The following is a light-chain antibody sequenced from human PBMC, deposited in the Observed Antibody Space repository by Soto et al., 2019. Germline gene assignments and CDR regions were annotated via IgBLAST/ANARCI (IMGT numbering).Light chain of an antibody. CDR2: GAS. CDR3: QLYGTSPMYT. J-gene: IGKJ2*01. CDR1: QSINSNF. V-gene: IGKV3-20*01. Sequence: EIVLTQSPGTLSLSPGVRATLSCRASQSINSNFFAWYQQKPGQAPRLLIYGASSRATGIPDRFSGSASGTDFTLTISRVEPEDFAVYYCQLYGTSPMYTFGQGTKLEIK.